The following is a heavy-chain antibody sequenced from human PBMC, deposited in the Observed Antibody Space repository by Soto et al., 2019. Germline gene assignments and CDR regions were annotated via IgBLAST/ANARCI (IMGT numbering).Heavy chain of an antibody. V-gene: IGHV3-48*04. CDR1: GFTFNKYT. CDR2: ISGGGGTM. Sequence: GGSLRLSCAASGFTFNKYTMNWVRQAPGKGLEWISYISGGGGTMFYADSVKGRVTISRDNAKNSLYLQMDSLRAEDTAVYYCARDKSGSYSIDYWGQGTLVTVSS. CDR3: ARDKSGSYSIDY. J-gene: IGHJ4*02. D-gene: IGHD1-26*01.